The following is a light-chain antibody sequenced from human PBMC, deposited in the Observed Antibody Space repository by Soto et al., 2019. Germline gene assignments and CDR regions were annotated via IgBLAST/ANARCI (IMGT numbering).Light chain of an antibody. CDR3: SSYTSSITPYV. J-gene: IGLJ1*01. V-gene: IGLV2-14*03. CDR2: DVN. Sequence: QSALTQPASVSGSPGQSITISCTGTSSDVGGYNYVSWYQQHPGKAPKLMIYDVNNRPSGVSNRFSGSKSGNTASLTISGLHTEDEADYYCSSYTSSITPYVFGTWTKVT. CDR1: SSDVGGYNY.